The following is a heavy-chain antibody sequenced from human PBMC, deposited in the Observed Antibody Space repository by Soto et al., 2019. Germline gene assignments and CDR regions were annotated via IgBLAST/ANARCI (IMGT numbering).Heavy chain of an antibody. CDR1: GFIYSSYG. D-gene: IGHD6-13*01. CDR2: IWYDGSNK. CDR3: ARDITAAAFMDV. J-gene: IGHJ6*02. V-gene: IGHV3-33*01. Sequence: GGSLRLSCAASGFIYSSYGMHWVRQAPGKGLEWVAVIWYDGSNKYYADSVKGRFTISRDNSKNTLYLQMNSLRAEDTAVYYCARDITAAAFMDVWGQGTTVTVSS.